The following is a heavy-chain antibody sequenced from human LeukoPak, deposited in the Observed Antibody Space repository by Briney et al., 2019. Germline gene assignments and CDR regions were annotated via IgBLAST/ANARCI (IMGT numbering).Heavy chain of an antibody. Sequence: KTSETLSLTCTVSGSTSGYYWSWIRQPPGKGLEWIGYIYTSGSTNYNPSLESRVTISVDTSKNQFSLDLSSVTAAETAVYYCARQKCTSASCLTKNAFDIWGQGTMVTVSS. CDR1: GSTSGYY. J-gene: IGHJ3*02. CDR2: IYTSGST. V-gene: IGHV4-4*09. D-gene: IGHD2-2*01. CDR3: ARQKCTSASCLTKNAFDI.